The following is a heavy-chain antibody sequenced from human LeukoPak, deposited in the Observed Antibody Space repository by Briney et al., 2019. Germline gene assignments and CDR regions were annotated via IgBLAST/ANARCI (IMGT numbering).Heavy chain of an antibody. D-gene: IGHD6-19*01. Sequence: SETLSLTCTVSGGSISSYYWSWIRQPAGKGLEWIGRIYTSGSTNYNPSLKSRVTMSVDTSKNQFSLKLSSVTAADTAVYYCARVGMYSSGWYSYYFHYWGQGTLVTVSS. CDR1: GGSISSYY. J-gene: IGHJ4*02. CDR3: ARVGMYSSGWYSYYFHY. V-gene: IGHV4-4*07. CDR2: IYTSGST.